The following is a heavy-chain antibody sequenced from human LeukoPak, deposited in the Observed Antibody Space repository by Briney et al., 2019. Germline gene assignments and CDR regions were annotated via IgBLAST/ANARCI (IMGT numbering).Heavy chain of an antibody. D-gene: IGHD1-26*01. CDR3: AKDRGGSYYLSGIDY. Sequence: PGGSLRLSCAASGFTFSSYGMHWVRQAPGKGLEWVAFIRYDGSNKYYADSVKGRFTISRDNSKNTLYLQMNSLRAEDTAVYYCAKDRGGSYYLSGIDYWGQGTLVAVSS. V-gene: IGHV3-30*02. CDR2: IRYDGSNK. CDR1: GFTFSSYG. J-gene: IGHJ4*02.